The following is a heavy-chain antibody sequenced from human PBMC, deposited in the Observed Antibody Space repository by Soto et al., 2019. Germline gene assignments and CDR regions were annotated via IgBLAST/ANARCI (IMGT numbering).Heavy chain of an antibody. CDR2: INAGNGHT. J-gene: IGHJ4*02. CDR3: ARGERYYYDSSGYFGFDY. D-gene: IGHD3-22*01. V-gene: IGHV1-3*01. Sequence: ASVKVSCKASTYTFTNYAIHWVRQAPGQRLEWMGWINAGNGHTEYSQKFQARVTITRDTSASTAYMELSSLRSEDTAVYYCARGERYYYDSSGYFGFDYWGQGTLVTVSS. CDR1: TYTFTNYA.